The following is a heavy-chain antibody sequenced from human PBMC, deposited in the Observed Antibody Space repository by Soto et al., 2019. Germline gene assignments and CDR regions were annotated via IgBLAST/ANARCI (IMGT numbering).Heavy chain of an antibody. CDR2: ISAYNGNT. CDR1: GYTFTSYG. CDR3: ARATGSSGWYWATDYGMDV. Sequence: QVQLVQSGAEVKKPGASVKVSCKASGYTFTSYGISWVRQAPGQGLAWMGWISAYNGNTNYAQKLQGRVTMTTDTSTSTTYMELRSLRSDDTAVYYCARATGSSGWYWATDYGMDVWGQGTTVTVSS. V-gene: IGHV1-18*01. D-gene: IGHD6-19*01. J-gene: IGHJ6*02.